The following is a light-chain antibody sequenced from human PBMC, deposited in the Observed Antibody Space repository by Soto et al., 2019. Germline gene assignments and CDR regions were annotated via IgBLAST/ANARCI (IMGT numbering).Light chain of an antibody. CDR2: EAS. J-gene: IGKJ2*01. CDR1: QSVSSY. CDR3: QQRSNWPPMYT. V-gene: IGKV3-11*01. Sequence: EIVLTQSPATLSLSPGERATLSCRASQSVSSYLAWYQQKPGQAPRLLIYEASNRATGIPARFSGSGSGTDFTLTISSLEPEDFAVYYCQQRSNWPPMYTFGQVTKLAIK.